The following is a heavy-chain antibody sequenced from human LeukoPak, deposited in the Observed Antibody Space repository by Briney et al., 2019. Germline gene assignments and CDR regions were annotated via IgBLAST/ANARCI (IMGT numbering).Heavy chain of an antibody. J-gene: IGHJ4*02. V-gene: IGHV4-4*02. CDR3: ARGYSYGLHFDY. CDR2: INRRGST. D-gene: IGHD5-18*01. Sequence: SETLSLTCAVSGGSISSSNWWSWVRQPPGKGLEWIGEINRRGSTNYNPSLKSRVTISVDTSKNQFSLKLSSVTAADTAVYYCARGYSYGLHFDYWGQGTLVTVSS. CDR1: GGSISSSNW.